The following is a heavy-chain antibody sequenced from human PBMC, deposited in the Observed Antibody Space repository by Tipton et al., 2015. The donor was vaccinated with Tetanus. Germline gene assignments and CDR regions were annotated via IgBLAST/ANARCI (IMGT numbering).Heavy chain of an antibody. D-gene: IGHD4-11*01. CDR1: RGSVRSGDYS. J-gene: IGHJ4*02. CDR2: VSNSGRT. CDR3: AKEGPTLYSGRGIDY. Sequence: TLSLTCSVSRGSVRSGDYSWNWIRQPPGKGLEWLAYVSNSGRTNSNYFLKDRITISQDKSKNQFSLKLTSVTPADTAIYYCAKEGPTLYSGRGIDYWGQGTLVTVSS. V-gene: IGHV4-61*08.